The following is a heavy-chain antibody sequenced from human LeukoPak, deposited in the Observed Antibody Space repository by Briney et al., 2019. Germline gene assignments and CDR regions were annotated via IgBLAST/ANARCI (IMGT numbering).Heavy chain of an antibody. J-gene: IGHJ4*02. Sequence: GGSLRLSCAASRFTFSSYGMHWVRQAPGKGLEWVAFIRYDGGKKYYADSVKGRFTISRDNSKNTLYLQMNSLRAEDTAVYFCAKGLPGIVVVTFAGDYWGQGTLVTVSS. CDR2: IRYDGGKK. V-gene: IGHV3-30*02. CDR1: RFTFSSYG. CDR3: AKGLPGIVVVTFAGDY. D-gene: IGHD3-22*01.